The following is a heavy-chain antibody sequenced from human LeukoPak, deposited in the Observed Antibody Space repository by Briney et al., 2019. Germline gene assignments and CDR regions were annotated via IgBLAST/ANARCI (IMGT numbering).Heavy chain of an antibody. D-gene: IGHD6-19*01. CDR2: IGIRGDT. CDR3: ARGGIQVSGIDEFDY. V-gene: IGHV3-13*01. J-gene: IGHJ4*02. CDR1: GFTFIDYD. Sequence: GGSLRLSCAASGFTFIDYDMHWVRQVIGKGLEWVSAIGIRGDTHYSGSVKGRFTISRENAESSLYLQMNSLKAEDTAVYYCARGGIQVSGIDEFDYWGQGTLVTVSS.